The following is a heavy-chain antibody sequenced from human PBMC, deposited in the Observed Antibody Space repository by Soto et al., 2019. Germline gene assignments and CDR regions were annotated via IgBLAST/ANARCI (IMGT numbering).Heavy chain of an antibody. V-gene: IGHV1-69*06. CDR1: GCSFSSFA. Sequence: SVKVSCKASGCSFSSFAFSWVRQAPGQGLEWMGGINPIFGTPHYAQKYQGRVTITADTFTNTAYMELTRLTSDDTAVYFCAREWRHFDYWCQGTWFTVS. J-gene: IGHJ4*02. CDR3: AREWRHFDY. D-gene: IGHD5-12*01. CDR2: INPIFGTP.